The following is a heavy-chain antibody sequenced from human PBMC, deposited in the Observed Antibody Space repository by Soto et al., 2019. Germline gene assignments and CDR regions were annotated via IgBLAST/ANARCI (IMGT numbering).Heavy chain of an antibody. J-gene: IGHJ5*02. Sequence: GGSLRLSCAASGSTFSDYYMSWIRHAPGKGLEWVSYISSSSSYTNYADPVKGRFTISRDNAKNSLYLQMNSLRAEDTAVYYCARDLGSSGSTGLDPWGQGTLVTVSS. V-gene: IGHV3-11*06. CDR3: ARDLGSSGSTGLDP. CDR2: ISSSSSYT. D-gene: IGHD6-19*01. CDR1: GSTFSDYY.